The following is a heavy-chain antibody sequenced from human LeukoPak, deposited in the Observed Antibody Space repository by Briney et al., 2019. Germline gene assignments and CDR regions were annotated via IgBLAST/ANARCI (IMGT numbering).Heavy chain of an antibody. CDR1: ARPPSRHP. D-gene: IGHD2-15*01. CDR2: IIPILGIA. CDR3: ARDQCSGGSCYSAFDY. V-gene: IGHV1-69*04. Sequence: SVKVSCQATARPPSRHPICWARQAPGHGLEWIGRIIPILGIANYAQKFQGRVTITADKSTSTAYMELSSLRSEDTAVYYCARDQCSGGSCYSAFDYWGQGTLVTVSS. J-gene: IGHJ4*02.